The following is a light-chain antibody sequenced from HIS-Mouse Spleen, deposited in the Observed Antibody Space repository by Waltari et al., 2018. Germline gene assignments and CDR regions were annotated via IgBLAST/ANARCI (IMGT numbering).Light chain of an antibody. CDR1: QSVSSY. V-gene: IGKV3-11*01. Sequence: EIVLTLSPATLSLPPGESATLACRASQSVSSYLAWYQQKPGQAPRLLIYDASNRATGIPARFSGSGSGTDFTLTISSLEPEDFAVYYCQQRSNWPYTFGQGTKLEIK. CDR3: QQRSNWPYT. J-gene: IGKJ2*01. CDR2: DAS.